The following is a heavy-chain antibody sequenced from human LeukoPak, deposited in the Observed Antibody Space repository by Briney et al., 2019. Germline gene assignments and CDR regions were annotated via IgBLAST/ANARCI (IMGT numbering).Heavy chain of an antibody. D-gene: IGHD4-17*01. CDR2: IWSDGSNR. CDR1: GFTFSHYG. J-gene: IGHJ4*02. V-gene: IGHV3-33*01. CDR3: ARDSPDYGDFNGLFDY. Sequence: GTSLRLSCATSGFTFSHYGMHWVRQAPGKGLEWVAVIWSDGSNRYYGDPVKGRFTISRDNAKKSLYLQMSSLRAEDTALYYCARDSPDYGDFNGLFDYWGQGTLVTVSS.